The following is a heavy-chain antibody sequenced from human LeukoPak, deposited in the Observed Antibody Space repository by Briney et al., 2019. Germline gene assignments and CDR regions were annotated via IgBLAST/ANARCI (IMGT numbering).Heavy chain of an antibody. CDR2: ISYDGSNK. CDR1: GFTFSSYA. J-gene: IGHJ4*02. D-gene: IGHD4-17*01. CDR3: ANYGDYFDY. V-gene: IGHV3-30-3*01. Sequence: AGGSLRLSCAASGFTFSSYAMHWVRQAPGKGLEWVAVISYDGSNKYYADSVKGRFTISRDNSKNTLYLQMNSLRAEDTAVYYCANYGDYFDYWGQGILVTVSS.